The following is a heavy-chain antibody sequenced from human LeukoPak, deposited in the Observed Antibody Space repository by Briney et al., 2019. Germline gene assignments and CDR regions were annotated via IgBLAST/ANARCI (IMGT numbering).Heavy chain of an antibody. D-gene: IGHD3-10*01. CDR1: GGSISSYY. CDR3: ARVHGSGSPGHPTDY. CDR2: IYYSGST. J-gene: IGHJ4*02. Sequence: SETLSLTCTVSGGSISSYYWSWIRQPPGKGLEWIGYIYYSGSTNYNPSLKSRVTISVDTSKNQFSLKLSSVTAADTAVYYCARVHGSGSPGHPTDYWGQGTLVTVSS. V-gene: IGHV4-59*01.